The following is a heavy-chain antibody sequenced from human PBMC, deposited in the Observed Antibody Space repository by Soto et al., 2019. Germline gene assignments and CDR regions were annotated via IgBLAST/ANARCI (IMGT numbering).Heavy chain of an antibody. D-gene: IGHD3-3*01. CDR1: GFSLSNARMG. CDR2: IFSNDEK. CDR3: ARIIYYDFWSGYYPNYYYYGMDV. Sequence: QVTLKECGPVLVKPTETLTLTCTVSGFSLSNARMGVSWIRQPPGKALEWLAHIFSNDEKSYSTSLKSRLTISKDTSKSQVVLTMTNIDPVDTATYYCARIIYYDFWSGYYPNYYYYGMDVWGQGTTVTVSS. J-gene: IGHJ6*02. V-gene: IGHV2-26*01.